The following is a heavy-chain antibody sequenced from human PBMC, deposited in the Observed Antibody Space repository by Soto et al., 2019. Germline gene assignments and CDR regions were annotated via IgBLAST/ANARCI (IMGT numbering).Heavy chain of an antibody. CDR3: ATESRYCSGGSCYFLPGIDY. CDR2: IIPIFGTA. J-gene: IGHJ4*02. Sequence: QVQLVQSGAEVKKPGSSVKVSCKASGGTFSSYAISWVRQAPGQGLEWMGGIIPIFGTANYAQKFQGRVTITADDSTSTAYMELSSLRSEDTAVYYCATESRYCSGGSCYFLPGIDYWGQGPLVTVSS. V-gene: IGHV1-69*12. CDR1: GGTFSSYA. D-gene: IGHD2-15*01.